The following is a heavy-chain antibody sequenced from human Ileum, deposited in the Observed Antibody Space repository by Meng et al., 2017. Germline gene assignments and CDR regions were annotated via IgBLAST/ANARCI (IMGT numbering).Heavy chain of an antibody. Sequence: QVQFVQSGAEVKNPGASVRFSCKASGFTFSNYAIYWVRQAPGQSLEWLGWIHAGSGDTKFSQTFQGRLTFDRDTSADTVYMELSSLTSGDRAVYYCGRGRASFYFDFLGQGTLVTVYS. J-gene: IGHJ4*01. V-gene: IGHV1-3*01. CDR1: GFTFSNYA. D-gene: IGHD6-6*01. CDR3: GRGRASFYFDF. CDR2: IHAGSGDT.